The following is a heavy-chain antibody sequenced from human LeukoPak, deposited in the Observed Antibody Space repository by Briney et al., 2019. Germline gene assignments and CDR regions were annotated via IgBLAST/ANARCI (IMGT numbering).Heavy chain of an antibody. Sequence: PGGSLRLSCAASGFTFSSYGMHWVRQAPGKGLEWVAVIWYDGSNKYYADSVKGRFTISRDNSKNTLYLQMNSLRAEDTAVYYCARVAAAGNWFDPWGQGTLVTVSS. CDR1: GFTFSSYG. J-gene: IGHJ5*02. D-gene: IGHD6-13*01. V-gene: IGHV3-33*01. CDR3: ARVAAAGNWFDP. CDR2: IWYDGSNK.